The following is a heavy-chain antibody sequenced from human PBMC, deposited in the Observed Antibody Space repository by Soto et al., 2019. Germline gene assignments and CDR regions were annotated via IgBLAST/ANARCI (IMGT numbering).Heavy chain of an antibody. CDR2: IFYLGSS. V-gene: IGHV4-39*01. Sequence: PSGDPALTCTVSGDSIISSDFYWGWVRQPPGKGLEWIGSIFYLGSSYYNPSLKSRVTMSVDTSKNQFSLRLRSVTAADTALYFCARHSLALRKNNWFDPWGQGIMVTVSS. CDR1: GDSIISSDFY. J-gene: IGHJ5*02. D-gene: IGHD3-3*02. CDR3: ARHSLALRKNNWFDP.